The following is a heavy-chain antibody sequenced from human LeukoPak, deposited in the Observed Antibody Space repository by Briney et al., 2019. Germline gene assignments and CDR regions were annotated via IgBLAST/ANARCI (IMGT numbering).Heavy chain of an antibody. V-gene: IGHV1-46*01. CDR3: ARDYPYYYDSSGLDY. D-gene: IGHD3-22*01. CDR2: INPSGGST. J-gene: IGHJ4*02. CDR1: GYTFTSYY. Sequence: ASVKVSCKASGYTFTSYYMHWVRQAPGQGLEWMGIINPSGGSTSYAQKFQGRVTMTRDTSTSTVYMELSSLRSGDTAVYYCARDYPYYYDSSGLDYWGQGTLVTVSS.